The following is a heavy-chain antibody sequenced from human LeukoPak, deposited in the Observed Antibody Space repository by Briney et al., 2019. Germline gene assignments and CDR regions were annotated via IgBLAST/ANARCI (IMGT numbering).Heavy chain of an antibody. CDR2: MKSKPEGGTT. V-gene: IGHV3-15*01. Sequence: GGSLRLSCLTSGFTFVNASMSWVRQAPGKGLEWVGLMKSKPEGGTTFYAAPVRGRFTISRDDSRNTLYLQMSSLTIGDTGVYYCTTGNPWGQGTLVTVSS. J-gene: IGHJ5*02. CDR1: GFTFVNAS. CDR3: TTGNP.